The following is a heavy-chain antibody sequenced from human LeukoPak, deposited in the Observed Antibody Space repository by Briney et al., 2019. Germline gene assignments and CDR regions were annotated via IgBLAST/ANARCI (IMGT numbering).Heavy chain of an antibody. CDR1: GYTFTGYY. CDR2: INPNSGGT. Sequence: ASVKVSCKASGYTFTGYYMHWVRQAPGQGLEWMGWINPNSGGTNYAQKFQGRVTMTTDTSTSTAYMELRSLRSDDTAVYYCARVSSGYYYVNYYYYYMDVWGKGTTVTVSS. CDR3: ARVSSGYYYVNYYYYYMDV. V-gene: IGHV1-2*02. J-gene: IGHJ6*03. D-gene: IGHD3-22*01.